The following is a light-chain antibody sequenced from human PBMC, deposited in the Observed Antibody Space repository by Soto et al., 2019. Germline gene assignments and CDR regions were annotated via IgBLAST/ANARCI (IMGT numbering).Light chain of an antibody. CDR1: QSAISN. J-gene: IGKJ1*01. Sequence: EIVWTQSPATLSLSHGERVTLSCRASQSAISNLAWYQQKPGQTPRLLIYDASTRATDIPARFSGSGSGTEFTLTISSLQPDDFATYYCQQYNSYSWTIGQGTKVDIK. CDR2: DAS. CDR3: QQYNSYSWT. V-gene: IGKV3-15*01.